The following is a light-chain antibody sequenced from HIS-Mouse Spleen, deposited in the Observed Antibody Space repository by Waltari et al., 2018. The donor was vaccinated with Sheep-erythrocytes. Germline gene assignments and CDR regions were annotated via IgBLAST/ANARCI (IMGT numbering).Light chain of an antibody. CDR1: KLGDKY. CDR2: QDS. V-gene: IGLV3-1*01. J-gene: IGLJ2*01. Sequence: SYELPQPPSVSVPPGQTASITCPGDKLGDKYACWYQQKPAQSPVLVIYQDSKRPSGIPERFSGSNSGNTATLTISGTQAMDEADYYCQAWDSSTVVFGGGTKLTVL. CDR3: QAWDSSTVV.